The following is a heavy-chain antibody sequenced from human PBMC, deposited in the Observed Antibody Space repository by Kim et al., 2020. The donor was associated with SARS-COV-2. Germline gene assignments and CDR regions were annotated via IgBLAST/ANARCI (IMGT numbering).Heavy chain of an antibody. Sequence: ASVKVSCKASGYTFTSYYMHWVRQAPGQGLEWMGIINPSGGSTSYAQKFQGRVTMTRDTSTSTVYMELSSLRSEDTAVYYCARVGPYSGTPTGMDAFDIWGQGTMVTVSS. CDR1: GYTFTSYY. V-gene: IGHV1-46*01. CDR2: INPSGGST. CDR3: ARVGPYSGTPTGMDAFDI. J-gene: IGHJ3*02. D-gene: IGHD1-26*01.